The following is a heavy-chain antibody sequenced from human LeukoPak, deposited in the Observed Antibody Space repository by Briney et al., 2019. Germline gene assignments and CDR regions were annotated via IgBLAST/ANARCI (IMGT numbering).Heavy chain of an antibody. Sequence: GGSLRLSCAASGFTFDDYGMNWVRQAPGKGLEWVSGINWNGGSTGYADSVKGRFIISRDNAKNSLYLQMNSLRAEDTALYYCARVYELREEDYYYYYMDVWGKGTTVTVSS. CDR2: INWNGGST. V-gene: IGHV3-20*04. D-gene: IGHD5/OR15-5a*01. J-gene: IGHJ6*03. CDR1: GFTFDDYG. CDR3: ARVYELREEDYYYYYMDV.